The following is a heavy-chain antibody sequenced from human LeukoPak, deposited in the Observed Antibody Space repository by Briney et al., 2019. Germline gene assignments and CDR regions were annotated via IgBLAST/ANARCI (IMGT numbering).Heavy chain of an antibody. D-gene: IGHD3-22*01. J-gene: IGHJ4*02. CDR1: GFTFSSYS. V-gene: IGHV3-21*04. CDR3: ARDGGTMIVVEGGFFDY. CDR2: ISSSSSYI. Sequence: GGSLRLSCAASGFTFSSYSMNWVRQAPGKGLEWVSSISSSSSYIYYADSVKGRFTISRDNAKNSLYLQMNSLRAEDTAVYYCARDGGTMIVVEGGFFDYWGQGTLVTVSS.